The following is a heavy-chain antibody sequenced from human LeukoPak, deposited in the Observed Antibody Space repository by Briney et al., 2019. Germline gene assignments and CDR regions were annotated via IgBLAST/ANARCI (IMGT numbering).Heavy chain of an antibody. CDR3: ARHVYGEGMVV. Sequence: PSETLSLTCTVSGGSISSYYWSWIRQPPGKGLECIGYIHSSEGTAHNASLKSRLTISSDTSKNQFSLTLSSVTAADTAVYYCARHVYGEGMVVWGKGTTVTVSS. CDR2: IHSSEGT. J-gene: IGHJ6*04. CDR1: GGSISSYY. V-gene: IGHV4-59*08. D-gene: IGHD4-17*01.